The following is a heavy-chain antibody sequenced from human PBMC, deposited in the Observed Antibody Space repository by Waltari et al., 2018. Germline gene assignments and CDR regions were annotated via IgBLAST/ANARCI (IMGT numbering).Heavy chain of an antibody. D-gene: IGHD3-22*01. CDR2: ISGSGGST. V-gene: IGHV3-23*01. Sequence: EVQLLESGGGLVQPGGSLRLSCAASGFTFSSYAMSWVTQSPGKGLEWVSAISGSGGSTYYADSVKGRFTISRYNSKNTLYLQMNSLRAEDTAVYYCAKDVTGYYDSSGYDYWGQGTLVTVSS. CDR3: AKDVTGYYDSSGYDY. J-gene: IGHJ4*02. CDR1: GFTFSSYA.